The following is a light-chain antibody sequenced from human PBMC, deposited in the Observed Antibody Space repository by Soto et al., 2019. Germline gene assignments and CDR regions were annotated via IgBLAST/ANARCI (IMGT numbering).Light chain of an antibody. V-gene: IGLV2-14*01. J-gene: IGLJ1*01. Sequence: QSALTQPASVSGSPGQSITISCTGTGSDVGGYNYVSWYQQHPGKAPKLMIYEVSNRPSGVSNRFSGSKSGNTASLTISGLQAEDEADYYCSSYTSSSTYYVFGTGPKVTVL. CDR3: SSYTSSSTYYV. CDR2: EVS. CDR1: GSDVGGYNY.